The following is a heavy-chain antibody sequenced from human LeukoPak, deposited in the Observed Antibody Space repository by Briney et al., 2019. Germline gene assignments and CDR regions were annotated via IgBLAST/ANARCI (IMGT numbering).Heavy chain of an antibody. D-gene: IGHD3-22*01. V-gene: IGHV4-34*01. CDR3: ARGRSRNSSGYLSSGSGLTRNNWFDP. CDR2: INHSGST. J-gene: IGHJ5*02. Sequence: SETLSLTCAVYGGSFSGYYWSWIRQPPGKGLEWIGEINHSGSTNYNPSLKSRVTISVDTSKNQFSLKLSSVTAADTAVYYCARGRSRNSSGYLSSGSGLTRNNWFDPWGEGTLVTVS. CDR1: GGSFSGYY.